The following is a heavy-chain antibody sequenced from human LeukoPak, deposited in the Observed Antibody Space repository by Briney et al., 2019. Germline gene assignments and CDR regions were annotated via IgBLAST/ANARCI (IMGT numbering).Heavy chain of an antibody. CDR2: TNRDRSST. CDR1: GFTFSSYW. Sequence: GGSLRLPCAASGFTFSSYWMHWVRHAPGKGPVWVARTNRDRSSTAYADSVKGRFTISKDNAKNTLYLLMNSLRAEDTAVYYCARDSVEWYIFDYWGQGTLVTVSS. CDR3: ARDSVEWYIFDY. J-gene: IGHJ4*02. D-gene: IGHD3-3*01. V-gene: IGHV3-74*01.